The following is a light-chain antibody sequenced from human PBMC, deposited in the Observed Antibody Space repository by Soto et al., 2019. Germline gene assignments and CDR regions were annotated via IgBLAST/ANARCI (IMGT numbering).Light chain of an antibody. Sequence: QSVLTQLASVSGSPGQSITISCTGTSSDVGGYNYVSWYQQYPGKAPKVMIYDVSNRPSGVSNRFSGSKSGNTASLTISGLQAEDEADYYCSSYATSTLVVFGGGTKLTVL. J-gene: IGLJ2*01. CDR3: SSYATSTLVV. V-gene: IGLV2-14*01. CDR2: DVS. CDR1: SSDVGGYNY.